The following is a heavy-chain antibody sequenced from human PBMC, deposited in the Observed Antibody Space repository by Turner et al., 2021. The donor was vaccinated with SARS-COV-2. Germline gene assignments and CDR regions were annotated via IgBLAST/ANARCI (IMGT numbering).Heavy chain of an antibody. CDR3: ARLMDTAMDYYGTDV. Sequence: QLLLQAAGPGLETSAETLSLTCTVSGGSISSSSYCWGWTRQPPGKGLEWIGNIYYSGSAYYNPSLKSRVTISVDPSKNQFSLKLTSVTAADTAVYYCARLMDTAMDYYGTDVWGQGTTVTVSS. V-gene: IGHV4-39*01. CDR2: IYYSGSA. CDR1: GGSISSSSYC. J-gene: IGHJ6*02. D-gene: IGHD5-18*01.